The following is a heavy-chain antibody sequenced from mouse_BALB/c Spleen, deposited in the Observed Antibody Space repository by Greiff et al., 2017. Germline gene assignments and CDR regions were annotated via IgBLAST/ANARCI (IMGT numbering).Heavy chain of an antibody. J-gene: IGHJ4*01. D-gene: IGHD3-1*01. CDR2: IRLKSNNYAT. V-gene: IGHV6-6*02. CDR3: TRNTLTRGYLYAMDY. CDR1: GFTFSNYW. Sequence: EVKLVESGGGLVQPGGSMKLSCVASGFTFSNYWMNWVRQSPEKGLEWVAEIRLKSNNYATHYAESVKGRFTISRDDSKSSVYLQMNNLRAEDTGIYYCTRNTLTRGYLYAMDYWGQGTSVTVSS.